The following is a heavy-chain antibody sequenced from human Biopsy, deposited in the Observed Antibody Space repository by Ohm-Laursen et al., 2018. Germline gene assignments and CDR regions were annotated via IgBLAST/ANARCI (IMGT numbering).Heavy chain of an antibody. CDR2: ISRRINTI. CDR3: ARGSFAPDF. Sequence: SLRLSCTASGFTFSDYYMSWIRQAPGKGLKWVSYISRRINTIYYADSVKGRFTISRDNAKNSLYLQMNRLRAEDTAVYYCARGSFAPDFWGQGTLVTVSS. V-gene: IGHV3-11*01. CDR1: GFTFSDYY. D-gene: IGHD2/OR15-2a*01. J-gene: IGHJ4*02.